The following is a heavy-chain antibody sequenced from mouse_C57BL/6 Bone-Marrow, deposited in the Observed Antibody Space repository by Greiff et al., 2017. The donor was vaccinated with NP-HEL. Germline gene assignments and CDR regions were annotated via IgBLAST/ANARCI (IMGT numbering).Heavy chain of an antibody. D-gene: IGHD1-1*01. CDR3: PGNYGSNLYYFDY. CDR2: IGPEDGDT. Sequence: EVQVVESGAELVRPGASVKLSCTASGFTFTDYYMHWVKQRPEQGLEWIGKIGPEDGDTEYAPKVQGQATMTADTSSNTAYLQLSRLTSEDTAVCSCPGNYGSNLYYFDYWGQGTTVTVSS. J-gene: IGHJ2*01. V-gene: IGHV14-1*01. CDR1: GFTFTDYY.